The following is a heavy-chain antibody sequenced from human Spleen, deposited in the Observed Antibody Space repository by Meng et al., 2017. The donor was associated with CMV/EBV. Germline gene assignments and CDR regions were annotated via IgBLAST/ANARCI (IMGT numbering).Heavy chain of an antibody. Sequence: GGSLRLSCAASGLTFGSYSMNWVRQAPGKGLEWVSYISGSSSSIYYANSGKGRFTISRDNGKNSLYLEMNSLRVEDTAVYYCVKWYYDNWGFDYWGQGTLVTVSS. D-gene: IGHD3-9*01. CDR3: VKWYYDNWGFDY. CDR2: ISGSSSSI. CDR1: GLTFGSYS. V-gene: IGHV3-21*01. J-gene: IGHJ4*02.